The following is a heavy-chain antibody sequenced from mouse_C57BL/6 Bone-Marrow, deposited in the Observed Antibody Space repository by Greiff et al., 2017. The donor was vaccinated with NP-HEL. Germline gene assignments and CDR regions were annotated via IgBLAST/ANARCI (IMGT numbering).Heavy chain of an antibody. J-gene: IGHJ3*01. D-gene: IGHD2-2*01. Sequence: QVQLQQSGAELVKPGASVKMSCKASGYTFTSYWITWVKQRPGQGLEWIGDIYPGSGSTNYNEKFKSKATLTVDTSSSTAYMQLSSLTSEDSAVYYCARKGAYGYPWFAYWGQGTLVTVSA. CDR3: ARKGAYGYPWFAY. CDR2: IYPGSGST. CDR1: GYTFTSYW. V-gene: IGHV1-55*01.